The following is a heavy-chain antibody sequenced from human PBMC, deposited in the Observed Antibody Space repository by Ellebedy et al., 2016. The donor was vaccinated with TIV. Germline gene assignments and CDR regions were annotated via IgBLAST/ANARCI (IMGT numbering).Heavy chain of an antibody. V-gene: IGHV3-48*02. CDR2: IVGTGTTT. CDR3: ARRGNYLGDAFEI. Sequence: GGSLRLXXAASEFTFSYYSMNWVRQAAGKGLEWISYIVGTGTTTYYADSVKGRFTISRDNSKNSLFLQMNSLRDDDTAVYYCARRGNYLGDAFEIWGQGAMVIVSS. D-gene: IGHD1-26*01. CDR1: EFTFSYYS. J-gene: IGHJ3*02.